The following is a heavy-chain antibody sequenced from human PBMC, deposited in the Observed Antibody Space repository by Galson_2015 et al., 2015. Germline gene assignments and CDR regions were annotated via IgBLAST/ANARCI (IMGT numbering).Heavy chain of an antibody. CDR2: IYYSGST. Sequence: ETLSLTCTVSGGSISSYYWSCIRQPPGRGLEWIGYIYYSGSTNYNPSLKSRVTISADTSKNQFSLKLSSVTAADTAVYYCARKAGNWYFDLWGRGTLVTVSS. CDR3: ARKAGNWYFDL. CDR1: GGSISSYY. J-gene: IGHJ2*01. V-gene: IGHV4-59*01. D-gene: IGHD6-25*01.